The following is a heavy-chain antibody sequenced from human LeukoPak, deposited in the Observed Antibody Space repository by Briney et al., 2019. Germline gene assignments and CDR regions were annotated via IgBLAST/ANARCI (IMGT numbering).Heavy chain of an antibody. V-gene: IGHV4-4*02. CDR3: AREGGPYRPLDY. J-gene: IGHJ4*02. CDR2: VNLQGST. CDR1: GGSISSSNW. Sequence: PSETLSLTCAVSGGSISSSNWWSWVRQPPGKGLEWIGEVNLQGSTNYNPSLMGRVAISVDTSENHVSLQLTSVTAADTAVYYCAREGGPYRPLDYSGQGTLVTVS. D-gene: IGHD3-16*01.